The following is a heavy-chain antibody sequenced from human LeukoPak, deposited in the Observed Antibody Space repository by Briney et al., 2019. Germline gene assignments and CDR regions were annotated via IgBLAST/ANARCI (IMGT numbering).Heavy chain of an antibody. CDR2: ILTNGVTK. CDR3: ARDFDGGWTFDY. Sequence: GGSLRLSCVASGFTFANYAMHWVRQAPGKGLEYVSCILTNGVTKNYASSVKGRFTIARDNSKNTLYLQMGSLRGDDTAVYYCARDFDGGWTFDYWGLGTLVTVSS. D-gene: IGHD6-19*01. V-gene: IGHV3-64*01. J-gene: IGHJ4*02. CDR1: GFTFANYA.